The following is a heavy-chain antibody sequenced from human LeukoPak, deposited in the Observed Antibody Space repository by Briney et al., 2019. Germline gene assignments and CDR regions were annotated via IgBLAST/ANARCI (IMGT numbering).Heavy chain of an antibody. CDR3: ARAPRNDGYCSSTSCFRKPFDY. CDR2: INHSGST. J-gene: IGHJ4*02. Sequence: SETLSLTCAVYGGSFSGYYWSWIRQPPGKGLEWIGEINHSGSTNYNPSLKSRVTISVDTSKNQFSLKLSSVTAADTAVYYCARAPRNDGYCSSTSCFRKPFDYWGQGTLVTVSS. CDR1: GGSFSGYY. V-gene: IGHV4-34*01. D-gene: IGHD2-2*03.